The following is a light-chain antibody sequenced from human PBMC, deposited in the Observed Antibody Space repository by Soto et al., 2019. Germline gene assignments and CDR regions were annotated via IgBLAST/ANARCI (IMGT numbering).Light chain of an antibody. V-gene: IGKV1-12*01. CDR3: QQANTFPLT. Sequence: DIQMTQSPSSVSASVGDRVTITCRASQTVSNWLAWYQQRPGKAPKLLIYASSTLQGGVPSRFSGSGSGTDFTLTISSLQPEVFETYYCQQANTFPLTFGGGTKVDIK. CDR2: ASS. J-gene: IGKJ4*01. CDR1: QTVSNW.